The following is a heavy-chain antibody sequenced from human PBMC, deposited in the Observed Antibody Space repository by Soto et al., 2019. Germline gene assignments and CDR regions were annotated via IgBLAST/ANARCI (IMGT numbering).Heavy chain of an antibody. CDR3: ARHFVAVVIKGWGY. J-gene: IGHJ4*02. CDR1: GDSIDRSNYY. CDR2: TYYNGNA. V-gene: IGHV4-39*01. Sequence: SETLSLTCAVSGDSIDRSNYYWDWIRQPPGKGLEWIGTTYYNGNAYYNPSLKSRVTMSVDTSKNQFSLKLISVTAADTAVYYCARHFVAVVIKGWGYWGQGTLVTVSS. D-gene: IGHD3-22*01.